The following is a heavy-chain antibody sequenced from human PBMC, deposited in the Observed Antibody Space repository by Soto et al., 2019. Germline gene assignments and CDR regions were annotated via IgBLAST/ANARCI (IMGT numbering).Heavy chain of an antibody. CDR2: IYYSGST. D-gene: IGHD3-22*01. CDR1: GGSVSSGSYY. J-gene: IGHJ4*02. Sequence: SETLSLTCTVSGGSVSSGSYYWSWIRQPPGKGLEWIGYIYYSGSTNYNPSLKSRVTISVDTSKNQFSLKLSSVTAADTAVYYCARSNYDSPIPLFYCGQGTLVTVSS. CDR3: ARSNYDSPIPLFY. V-gene: IGHV4-61*01.